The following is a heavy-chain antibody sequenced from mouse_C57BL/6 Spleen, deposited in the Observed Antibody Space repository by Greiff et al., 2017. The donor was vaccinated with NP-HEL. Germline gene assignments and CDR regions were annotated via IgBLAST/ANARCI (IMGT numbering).Heavy chain of an antibody. D-gene: IGHD4-1*01. CDR2: INYDGSST. Sequence: EVKLMESEGGLVQPGSSMKLSCTASGFTFSDYYMAWVRQVPEKGLEWVANINYDGSSTYYLDSLKSRFIISRDNAKNILYLQMSSLKSEDTATYYCARETGSYYFDDWGQGTPLTVSS. J-gene: IGHJ2*01. V-gene: IGHV5-16*01. CDR1: GFTFSDYY. CDR3: ARETGSYYFDD.